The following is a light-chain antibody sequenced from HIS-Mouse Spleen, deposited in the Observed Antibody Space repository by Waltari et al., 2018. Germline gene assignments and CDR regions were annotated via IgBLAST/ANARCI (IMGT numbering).Light chain of an antibody. J-gene: IGKJ1*01. V-gene: IGKV1-39*01. CDR1: QSISSY. CDR2: AAS. Sequence: DIQMTQSPSSLSASVGDRVTITCRASQSISSYVNWYQQKPWKAPKLLIYAASSLQSGVPSRFSGSGSGTDFTLTISSLQPEDFATYYCQQSYSTPGTFGQGTKVEIK. CDR3: QQSYSTPGT.